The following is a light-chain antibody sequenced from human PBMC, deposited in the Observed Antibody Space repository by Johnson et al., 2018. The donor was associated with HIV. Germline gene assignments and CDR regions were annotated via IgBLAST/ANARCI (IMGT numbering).Light chain of an antibody. CDR1: NSNIGNNY. CDR2: ENN. J-gene: IGLJ1*01. Sequence: QSVLTQPPSVSAAPGQKVTISCSGSNSNIGNNYVSWYQHLPGTGPKLLIYENNKRPSGIPDRFSGSKSGTAATLGITGLQTGDEAAYYCGTWNSSLSAHNYVFGTGTEVTVL. CDR3: GTWNSSLSAHNYV. V-gene: IGLV1-51*02.